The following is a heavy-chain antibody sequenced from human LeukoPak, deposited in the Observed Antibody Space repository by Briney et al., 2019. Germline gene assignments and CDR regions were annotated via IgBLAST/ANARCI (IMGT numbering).Heavy chain of an antibody. J-gene: IGHJ4*02. V-gene: IGHV1-69*05. Sequence: SVKVSCKASGDPFTSYGISWVRQAPGQGLEWMGGIIPIFGTANYAQKFQGRVTITTDESTSTAYMELSSLRSEDTAVYYCASAAELGVVRSYNYWGQGTLVTVSS. CDR3: ASAAELGVVRSYNY. D-gene: IGHD3-3*01. CDR2: IIPIFGTA. CDR1: GDPFTSYG.